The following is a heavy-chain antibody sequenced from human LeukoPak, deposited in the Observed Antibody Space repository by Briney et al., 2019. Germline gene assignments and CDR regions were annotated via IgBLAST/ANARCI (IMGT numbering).Heavy chain of an antibody. CDR3: VREARAGNWFDP. CDR2: INPDSGGT. CDR1: GYTFTSYY. J-gene: IGHJ5*02. Sequence: ASVKVSCKASGYTFTSYYIHWVRQAPGQGLEWMGWINPDSGGTNYAQQFQGRVTMTRDTSISTVYIDLSRLGSDDTAMYYCVREARAGNWFDPWGQGTLVTVSS. V-gene: IGHV1-2*02.